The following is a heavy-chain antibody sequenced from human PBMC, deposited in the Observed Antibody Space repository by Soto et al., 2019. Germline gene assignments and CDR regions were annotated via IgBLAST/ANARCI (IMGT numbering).Heavy chain of an antibody. V-gene: IGHV1-18*01. Sequence: GASVKVSCKASGYTFTSYGISWVRQAPGQGLEWMGWISAYNGNTNYAQKLQGRVTMTTDTSTSTAYMELRSLRSDDTAVYYCAREGEIVVVVAATRYYYMDVWGKGTTVTVSS. CDR3: AREGEIVVVVAATRYYYMDV. D-gene: IGHD2-15*01. CDR1: GYTFTSYG. CDR2: ISAYNGNT. J-gene: IGHJ6*03.